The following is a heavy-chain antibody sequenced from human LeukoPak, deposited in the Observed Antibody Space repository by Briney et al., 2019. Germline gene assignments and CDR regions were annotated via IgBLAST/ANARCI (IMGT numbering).Heavy chain of an antibody. D-gene: IGHD4-23*01. CDR1: GFTFSSYS. CDR3: ARANYGGNSDGDY. J-gene: IGHJ4*02. V-gene: IGHV3-21*01. Sequence: GGSLRLSCAASGFTFSSYSMNWVRQAPGKGLEWVSSISSSSSYIYYAGSVKGRFTISRDNAKNSLYLQMNSLRAEDTAVYYCARANYGGNSDGDYWGQGTLVTVSS. CDR2: ISSSSSYI.